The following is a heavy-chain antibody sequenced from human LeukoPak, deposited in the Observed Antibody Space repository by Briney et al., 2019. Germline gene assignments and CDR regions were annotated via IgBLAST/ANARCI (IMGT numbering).Heavy chain of an antibody. D-gene: IGHD3-22*01. CDR3: ARVDWMIGAFDI. CDR2: IKEDGSAQ. CDR1: GFTFSRSW. V-gene: IGHV3-7*05. J-gene: IGHJ3*02. Sequence: GGSLRLSCADSGFTFSRSWMTWVRQAPGKGLEWVANIKEDGSAQNYVDSVKGRFTISRDNAKNTLYLEMKSLRAEDTAVYYCARVDWMIGAFDIWGQGTMVTVSS.